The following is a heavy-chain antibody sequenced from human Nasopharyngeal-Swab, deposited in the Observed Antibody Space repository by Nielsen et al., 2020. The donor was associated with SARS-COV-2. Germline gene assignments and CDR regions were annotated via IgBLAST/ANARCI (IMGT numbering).Heavy chain of an antibody. Sequence: GGSLRLSCAVSGFTFNNYGMHWVRQAPGKGLEWVSGISGSGDATYYADSVKGRFTVSRDNSKNTLYLQMNSLRAEDTAVYYCAKDSGVAVAVSWFDPWGQGALVTVSS. V-gene: IGHV3-23*01. J-gene: IGHJ5*02. CDR2: ISGSGDAT. D-gene: IGHD6-19*01. CDR3: AKDSGVAVAVSWFDP. CDR1: GFTFNNYG.